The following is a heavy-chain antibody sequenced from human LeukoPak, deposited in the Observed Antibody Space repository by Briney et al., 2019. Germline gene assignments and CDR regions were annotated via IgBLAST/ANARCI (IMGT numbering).Heavy chain of an antibody. D-gene: IGHD2-2*01. CDR2: IYYSGST. V-gene: IGHV4-34*01. CDR1: GGSFSGYY. Sequence: SETLSLTCAVYGGSFSGYYWSWIRQPPGKGLEWIGSIYYSGSTYYNPSLKSRVTISVDTSKNQFSLKLSSVTAADTAVYYCARRPSTSSLYYYGMDVWGQGTTVTVSS. J-gene: IGHJ6*02. CDR3: ARRPSTSSLYYYGMDV.